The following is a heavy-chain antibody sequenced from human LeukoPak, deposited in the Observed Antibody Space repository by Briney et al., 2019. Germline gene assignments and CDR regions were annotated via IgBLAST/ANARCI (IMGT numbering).Heavy chain of an antibody. J-gene: IGHJ6*02. D-gene: IGHD3-9*01. V-gene: IGHV4-31*03. CDR3: ARGGYDILTGYAPYYYYGMDV. CDR1: GGSISSGGYY. CDR2: IYYSGST. Sequence: SETLSLTCTVSGGSISSGGYYWSWIRQHPGKGLEWIGYIYYSGSTYYNPSLKSRVTISVDTSKNQFSLKLSSVTAADTAVYYCARGGYDILTGYAPYYYYGMDVWGQGTTVTVSS.